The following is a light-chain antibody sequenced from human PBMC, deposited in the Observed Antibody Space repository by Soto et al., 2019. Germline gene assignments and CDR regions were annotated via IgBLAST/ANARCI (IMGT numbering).Light chain of an antibody. J-gene: IGLJ3*02. CDR3: TSYVGSNVWV. Sequence: QSALTQPPSASGSPGQSVTISCTGTSSDVGAYKYVSWYQQHPGKAPKLMIYEISKRPSGVPDRFSGSKSGNTASLTVSGLPAEDEADYYCTSYVGSNVWVFGGGTKLTVL. CDR1: SSDVGAYKY. V-gene: IGLV2-8*01. CDR2: EIS.